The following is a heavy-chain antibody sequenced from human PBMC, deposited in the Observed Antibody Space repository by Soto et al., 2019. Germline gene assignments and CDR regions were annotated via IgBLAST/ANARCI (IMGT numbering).Heavy chain of an antibody. D-gene: IGHD1-7*01. CDR3: ARDRNWNYGHSFDY. CDR1: GGSISSYY. CDR2: IYYSGST. V-gene: IGHV4-59*01. Sequence: QVQLQESGPGLVKPSETLSLTCAVSGGSISSYYWSWIRQPPGKGLEWIGYIYYSGSTNYNPSLKSRVTISVDRSKNQFSLKLSSVTAADTAVYYCARDRNWNYGHSFDYWGQGTLVIVSS. J-gene: IGHJ4*02.